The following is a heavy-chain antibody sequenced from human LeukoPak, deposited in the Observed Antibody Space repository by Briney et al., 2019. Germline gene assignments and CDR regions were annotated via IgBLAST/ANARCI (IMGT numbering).Heavy chain of an antibody. D-gene: IGHD1-1*01. CDR3: ARETQLLSTFDI. CDR1: GGSISGYF. Sequence: PSETLSLTCTVSGGSISGYFCSWIRQPPGKGLEWIGYIYYTGTTNYYPSLKSRVTMSVDMSENQFSLKLSSVTAADTAVYYCARETQLLSTFDIWGQGTMVTVSS. CDR2: IYYTGTT. V-gene: IGHV4-59*08. J-gene: IGHJ3*02.